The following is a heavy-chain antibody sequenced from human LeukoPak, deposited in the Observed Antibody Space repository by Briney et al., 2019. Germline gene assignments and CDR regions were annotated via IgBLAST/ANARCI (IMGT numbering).Heavy chain of an antibody. CDR1: GGSFSGYY. Sequence: SETLSLTCAVYGGSFSGYYWSWIRQPPGKGLEWIGEINHSGSTNYNPSLKSRVTISVDTSKNQFSLKLSSVTAADTAVYYCARAVAAMVTDFDYWGQGTLVTVSS. D-gene: IGHD5-18*01. CDR3: ARAVAAMVTDFDY. CDR2: INHSGST. J-gene: IGHJ4*02. V-gene: IGHV4-34*01.